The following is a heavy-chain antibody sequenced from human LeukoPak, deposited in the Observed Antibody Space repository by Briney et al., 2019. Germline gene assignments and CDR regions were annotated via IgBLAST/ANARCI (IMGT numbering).Heavy chain of an antibody. V-gene: IGHV3-48*01. CDR1: GFTFSSYS. Sequence: HPGGSLRLSCAASGFTFSSYSMNWVRQAPGKGLEWVSYISSSSTIYYADSVKGRFTISRDNAKNSLYLQMNSLRAEDTAVYYCARESHFGDYWGQGTLVTVSS. D-gene: IGHD3-16*01. CDR2: ISSSSTI. J-gene: IGHJ4*02. CDR3: ARESHFGDY.